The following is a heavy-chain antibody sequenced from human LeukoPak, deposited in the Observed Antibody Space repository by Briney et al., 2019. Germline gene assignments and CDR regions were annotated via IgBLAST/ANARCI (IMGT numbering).Heavy chain of an antibody. CDR3: AKGLRTFGELLFFDY. V-gene: IGHV3-30-3*01. CDR1: GFTFSSYA. CDR2: ISYDGSNK. J-gene: IGHJ4*02. Sequence: GGSLRLSCAASGFTFSSYAMHWVRQAPGKGLEWVAVISYDGSNKYYADSVKGRFTISRDNSKNTLYLQMNSLRAEDTAVYYCAKGLRTFGELLFFDYWGQGTLVTVSS. D-gene: IGHD3-10*01.